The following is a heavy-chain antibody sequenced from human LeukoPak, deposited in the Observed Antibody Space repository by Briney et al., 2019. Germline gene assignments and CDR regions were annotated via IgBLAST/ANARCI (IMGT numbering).Heavy chain of an antibody. Sequence: PGRSLRLSCAASGFTFSSYGMHWVRQAPGKGLEWVAVIWYDGSNKYYADSVKGRFTISRDNSKNTLYLQMNSLRAEDTAVYYCASPVGATTPYYYGTDVWGQGTTVTVSS. J-gene: IGHJ6*02. CDR2: IWYDGSNK. D-gene: IGHD1-26*01. V-gene: IGHV3-33*01. CDR3: ASPVGATTPYYYGTDV. CDR1: GFTFSSYG.